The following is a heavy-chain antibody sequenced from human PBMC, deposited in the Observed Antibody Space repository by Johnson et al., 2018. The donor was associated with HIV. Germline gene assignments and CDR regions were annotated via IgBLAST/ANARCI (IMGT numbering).Heavy chain of an antibody. J-gene: IGHJ3*02. CDR2: ISYDGNNK. D-gene: IGHD6-19*01. CDR3: VRGRLYSSGWTHGGAFDI. Sequence: QVQLVESGGGVVQPGRSLRLSCVASGFTFSSFGMHWVRQAPGKGLEWVAIISYDGNNKYYADSVKGRFTISRDNSKNTLYLQMNSLRAEDTAVYYCVRGRLYSSGWTHGGAFDIWGPGTMVAVSS. CDR1: GFTFSSFG. V-gene: IGHV3-30*03.